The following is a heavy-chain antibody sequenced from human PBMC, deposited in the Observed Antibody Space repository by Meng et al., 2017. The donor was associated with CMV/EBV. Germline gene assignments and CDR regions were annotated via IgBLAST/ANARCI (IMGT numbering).Heavy chain of an antibody. D-gene: IGHD3-10*01. CDR2: IYYSGST. V-gene: IGHV4-30-4*08. Sequence: HVHRQESCPVLGNPYQTLPFTSSVPGGPISSGAYYWSWIRQPPGKGLEWIGYIYYSGSTYYNPSLKSRVTISVDTSKNQFSLKLSSVTAADTAVYYCATLGILLWFGFDPWGQGTLVTVSS. CDR3: ATLGILLWFGFDP. J-gene: IGHJ5*02. CDR1: GGPISSGAYY.